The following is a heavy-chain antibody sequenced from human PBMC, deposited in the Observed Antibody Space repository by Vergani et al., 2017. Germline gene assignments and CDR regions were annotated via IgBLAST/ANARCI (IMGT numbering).Heavy chain of an antibody. V-gene: IGHV1-69*08. D-gene: IGHD3-10*01. Sequence: QVQLVQSGAEVKKPGSSVKVSCKASGGTFSSYTISWVRQAPGQGLEWMGRIIPILGIANYAQKFQGRVTITADKSTSTAYMELSRLRSEDTAVYYCARDQVGGSGSYYPHGFDYWGQGTLVTVSS. CDR2: IIPILGIA. CDR3: ARDQVGGSGSYYPHGFDY. CDR1: GGTFSSYT. J-gene: IGHJ4*02.